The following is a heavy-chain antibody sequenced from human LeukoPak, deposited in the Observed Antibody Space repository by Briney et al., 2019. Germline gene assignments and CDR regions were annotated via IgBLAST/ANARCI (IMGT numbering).Heavy chain of an antibody. CDR1: SGSFSAYY. Sequence: SETLSLTYAIYSGSFSAYYWSWLRLPPRPGLESIGEINHSGSTNYNPSLKSRVTILVGTSKNQFSLWLGSVTAAGTAVYYCARLGSSGWYYYYYGMDVWGQGTTVTVSS. J-gene: IGHJ6*02. CDR2: INHSGST. CDR3: ARLGSSGWYYYYYGMDV. V-gene: IGHV4-34*01. D-gene: IGHD6-19*01.